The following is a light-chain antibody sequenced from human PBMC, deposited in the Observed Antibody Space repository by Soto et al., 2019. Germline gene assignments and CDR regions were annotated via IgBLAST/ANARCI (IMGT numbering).Light chain of an antibody. CDR3: QQYNNWLPYT. J-gene: IGKJ2*01. CDR1: QSVSSN. V-gene: IGKV3-15*01. CDR2: GAS. Sequence: EIVMTQSPATLSVSPGERATLSCRASQSVSSNFAWYQQKPGQAPRLLIYGASTKATGIPARCSGSRSGTEFTLTISGLQSEDFAVYYCQQYNNWLPYTFGQGTKLEIK.